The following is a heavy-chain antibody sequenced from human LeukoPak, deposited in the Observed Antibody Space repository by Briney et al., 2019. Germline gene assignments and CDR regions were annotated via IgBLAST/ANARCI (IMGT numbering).Heavy chain of an antibody. J-gene: IGHJ4*02. CDR1: GLAFTDYE. Sequence: GGSLRLSCVASGLAFTDYEMNWVRQAPGNGLEWLSYINNRGDHTPYIDSVRGRFIISRDNAQKSLFLQMNSLRVEDTAVYYCARAPKWSYTGYVGRWGQGTLVTVSS. CDR3: ARAPKWSYTGYVGR. D-gene: IGHD3-16*01. CDR2: INNRGDHT. V-gene: IGHV3-48*03.